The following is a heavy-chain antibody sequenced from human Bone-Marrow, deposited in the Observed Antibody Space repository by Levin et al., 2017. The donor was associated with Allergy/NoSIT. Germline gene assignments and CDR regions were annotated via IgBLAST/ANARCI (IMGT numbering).Heavy chain of an antibody. J-gene: IGHJ4*02. CDR2: LYNDGRT. CDR3: AGDFHGLGTLEY. D-gene: IGHD1-14*01. Sequence: GESLKISCTASGFAIRGNYMHWVRQAPGKGLAWVSVLYNDGRTTYADSVKGRFTIPSDTSTNTLYLQLNSLRAEDTGLYYCAGDFHGLGTLEYWGQGTQVTVSA. CDR1: GFAIRGNY. V-gene: IGHV3-53*01.